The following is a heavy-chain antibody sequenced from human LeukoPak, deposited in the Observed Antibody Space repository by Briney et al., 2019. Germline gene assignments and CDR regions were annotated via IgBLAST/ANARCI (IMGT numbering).Heavy chain of an antibody. CDR3: VSQQLAPP. V-gene: IGHV3-7*01. D-gene: IGHD1-26*01. Sequence: PRGSLRLSCAASGFALSKYWMSWVRQAPGQGLEWVANIKEDGSMEDSANSVKGRFTVSRDNAKNSLYLQMNRLRVEDPAVYYIVSQQLAPPWGEGTLVSVSS. CDR2: IKEDGSME. J-gene: IGHJ5*02. CDR1: GFALSKYW.